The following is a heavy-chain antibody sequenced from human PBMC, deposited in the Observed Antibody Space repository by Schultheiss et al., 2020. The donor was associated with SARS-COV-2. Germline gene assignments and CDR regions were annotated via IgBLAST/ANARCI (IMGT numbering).Heavy chain of an antibody. Sequence: GGSLRLSCAASGFTVSSNYMSWVRQAPGKGLEYVSAISSNGGSTYYADSVKGRFTISRDNSKNTLYLQMNSLRAEDTAVYYCARASMENWFDPWGQGTLVTVSS. V-gene: IGHV3-64*04. CDR1: GFTVSSNY. D-gene: IGHD2/OR15-2a*01. J-gene: IGHJ5*02. CDR2: ISSNGGST. CDR3: ARASMENWFDP.